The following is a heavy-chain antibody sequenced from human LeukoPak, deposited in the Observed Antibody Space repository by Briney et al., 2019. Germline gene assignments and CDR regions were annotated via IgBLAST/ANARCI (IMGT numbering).Heavy chain of an antibody. CDR3: ARRLLGGGVDS. CDR1: GGSISSGSYY. V-gene: IGHV4-61*02. CDR2: IYTSGST. Sequence: SQTLSLTCTVSGGSISSGSYYWSWIRQPAGKGLEWIGRIYTSGSTNYNPSLKSRVTISVDKSKNQFSLKLTSITTADTAIYYCARRLLGGGVDSWGQGTLVTVSS. J-gene: IGHJ4*02. D-gene: IGHD3-16*01.